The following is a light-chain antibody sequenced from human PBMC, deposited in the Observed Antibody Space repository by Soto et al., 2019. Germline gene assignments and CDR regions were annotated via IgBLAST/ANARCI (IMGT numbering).Light chain of an antibody. CDR1: SSDIGVFDF. Sequence: QSALTQPPSASGSPGQSVTISCTGTSSDIGVFDFVSWYQQHPGKAPKVIIYQVNKRPSGVPDRFSGSKSGNTASLTVSGLRPEAEADYFCSSFAGSNSPYVFGTGTKVTVL. V-gene: IGLV2-8*01. CDR3: SSFAGSNSPYV. J-gene: IGLJ1*01. CDR2: QVN.